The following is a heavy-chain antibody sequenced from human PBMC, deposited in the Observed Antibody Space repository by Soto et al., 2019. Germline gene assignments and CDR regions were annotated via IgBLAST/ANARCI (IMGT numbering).Heavy chain of an antibody. V-gene: IGHV3-23*01. CDR3: AKGRGGSGSLTPRVDF. D-gene: IGHD3-10*01. CDR1: GFTFNNYG. J-gene: IGHJ4*02. CDR2: ISGGGDTT. Sequence: VQLLESGGGLVQPGGSLRLSCAASGFTFNNYGMTWVRQAPGKGLEWVSAISGGGDTTSYADSVKGRFTVSRDGSKNTLYLQMSSLRAEDTALCYCAKGRGGSGSLTPRVDFWGQGTLVTVSS.